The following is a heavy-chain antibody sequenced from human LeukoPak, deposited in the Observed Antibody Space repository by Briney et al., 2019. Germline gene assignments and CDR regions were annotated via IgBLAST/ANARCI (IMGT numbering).Heavy chain of an antibody. CDR1: GFTFSSYA. CDR3: ARPSSSWPNRDDAFDI. D-gene: IGHD6-13*01. J-gene: IGHJ3*02. V-gene: IGHV3-21*01. Sequence: GGSLRLSCAASGFTFSSYAMHWVRQAPGKGLEWVSSISSSSSYIYYADSVKGRFTISRDNAKNSLYLQMNSLRAEDTAVYYCARPSSSWPNRDDAFDIWGQGTMVTVSS. CDR2: ISSSSSYI.